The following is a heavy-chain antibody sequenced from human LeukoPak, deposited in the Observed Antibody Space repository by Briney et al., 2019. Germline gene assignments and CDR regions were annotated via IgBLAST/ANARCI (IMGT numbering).Heavy chain of an antibody. CDR2: INSDGSST. CDR3: ARGHVDIVATGYLVVVAEDY. Sequence: GGSLRLSWAASGFTFSSYWMHWVRQAPGKGLVWVSRINSDGSSTSYADSVKGRFTISRDNAKNTLYLQMNSLRAEDTAVYYCARGHVDIVATGYLVVVAEDYWGQGTLVTVSS. V-gene: IGHV3-74*01. J-gene: IGHJ4*02. CDR1: GFTFSSYW. D-gene: IGHD5-12*01.